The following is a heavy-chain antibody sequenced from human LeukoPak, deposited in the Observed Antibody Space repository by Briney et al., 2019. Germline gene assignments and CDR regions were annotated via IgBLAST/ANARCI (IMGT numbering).Heavy chain of an antibody. CDR3: AGQGYDILTGYIDAFDI. Sequence: PSETLSLTCTVSGGSISSYYWSWTRQPPGKGLEWIGYISYSGSTNYNPSLKSRVTISIDTSKNQFSLKLRSVTAADTAIYYCAGQGYDILTGYIDAFDIWGQGTMVTVSS. CDR1: GGSISSYY. CDR2: ISYSGST. J-gene: IGHJ3*02. V-gene: IGHV4-59*08. D-gene: IGHD3-9*01.